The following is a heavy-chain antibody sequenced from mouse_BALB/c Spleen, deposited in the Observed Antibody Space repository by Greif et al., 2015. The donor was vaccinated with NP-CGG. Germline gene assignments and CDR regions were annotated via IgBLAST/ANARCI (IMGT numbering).Heavy chain of an antibody. CDR2: IDPANGNT. D-gene: IGHD1-1*01. Sequence: EVQLQQSGAELVEPGASVKLSCTASGFNIKDTYMHWVKQRPEQGLEWIGRIDPANGNTKYDPKFQGKATITADSSSNTAYLQLSSLTSEDTAVYYCVIYYYGWYFDVWGAGTTVTVSS. V-gene: IGHV14-3*02. CDR1: GFNIKDTY. J-gene: IGHJ1*01. CDR3: VIYYYGWYFDV.